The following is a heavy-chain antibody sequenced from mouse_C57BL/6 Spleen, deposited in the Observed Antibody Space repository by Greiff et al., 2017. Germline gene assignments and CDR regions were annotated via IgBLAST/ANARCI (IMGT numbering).Heavy chain of an antibody. CDR1: GYTFTDYY. Sequence: EVQLQQSGPVLVKPGASVKMSCKASGYTFTDYYMNWVKQSPGKSLEWIGVINPYNGGTSYNQKFKGKATLTVDKSSSTAYMELNSLTSEDSAVYYCAREDYDYPFAYWGQGTLVTVSA. J-gene: IGHJ3*01. V-gene: IGHV1-19*01. D-gene: IGHD2-4*01. CDR2: INPYNGGT. CDR3: AREDYDYPFAY.